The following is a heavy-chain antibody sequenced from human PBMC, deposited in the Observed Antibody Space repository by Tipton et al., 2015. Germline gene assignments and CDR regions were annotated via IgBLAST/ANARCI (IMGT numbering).Heavy chain of an antibody. D-gene: IGHD3-3*01. CDR3: ARHARYGITIFGVSWFDP. J-gene: IGHJ5*01. Sequence: TLSLTCTVSRGSINSSTYYWGWIRQPPGKGLEWIGSIYYSGSTSYNPSLESRVTISSDRSKNQFTLKLSTVTAADTAVYYCARHARYGITIFGVSWFDPWGQGTLVTVSS. V-gene: IGHV4-39*01. CDR1: RGSINSSTYY. CDR2: IYYSGST.